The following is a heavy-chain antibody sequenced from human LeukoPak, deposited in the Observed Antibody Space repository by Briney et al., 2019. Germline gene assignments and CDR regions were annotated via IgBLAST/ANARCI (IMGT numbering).Heavy chain of an antibody. Sequence: GSVKVSCKASGYTFTSYGISWVRQAPGQGLEWMGWINVGSSNTEYSQKFRGRLTISRDTSASTAYMELSSLISEDTAVYYCAREMFGTSRPSDYWGQGTLVTVSS. CDR1: GYTFTSYG. V-gene: IGHV1-3*01. D-gene: IGHD2-2*01. J-gene: IGHJ4*02. CDR3: AREMFGTSRPSDY. CDR2: INVGSSNT.